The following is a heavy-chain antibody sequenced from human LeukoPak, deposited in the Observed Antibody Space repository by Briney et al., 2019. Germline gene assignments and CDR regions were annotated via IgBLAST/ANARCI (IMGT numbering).Heavy chain of an antibody. Sequence: TGGSLRLSCAASGFIFSSYWMSWVRQTPGKGLEWVANIKQDGSEKNYVDSVKGRSTISRDNAKNSLFLEMNSLRVEDTAVYYCARDQGDGYLTWGQGTLVTVSS. V-gene: IGHV3-7*01. D-gene: IGHD5-24*01. CDR2: IKQDGSEK. CDR3: ARDQGDGYLT. CDR1: GFIFSSYW. J-gene: IGHJ4*02.